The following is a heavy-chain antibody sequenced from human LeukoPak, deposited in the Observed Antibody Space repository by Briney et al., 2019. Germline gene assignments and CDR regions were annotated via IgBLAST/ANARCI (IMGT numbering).Heavy chain of an antibody. CDR1: GGSISSGGYS. J-gene: IGHJ2*01. CDR3: ARMVSPFNWYFDL. V-gene: IGHV4-30-2*01. D-gene: IGHD2-8*01. CDR2: IYHTGST. Sequence: SETLSLTCAVSGGSISSGGYSWSWIRQPPGKGLEWIGYIYHTGSTYYNPSLESRLTLSVDRSKNQFSLRLGSVTAADTAVYYCARMVSPFNWYFDLWGRGTLVTVSS.